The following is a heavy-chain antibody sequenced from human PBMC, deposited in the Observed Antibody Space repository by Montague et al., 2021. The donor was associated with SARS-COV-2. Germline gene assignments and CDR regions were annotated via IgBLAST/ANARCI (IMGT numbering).Heavy chain of an antibody. Sequence: SETLSLTCTVSGGSISPYYWTWIRQPPGKGLEWIGYVYYSATTNYNPSLKSRVTMSIDTSKNQFSLSLSSVTAADSAVYYCARQNRRDVYSLYHFEYWGQGTLVTVSS. CDR2: VYYSATT. CDR3: ARQNRRDVYSLYHFEY. J-gene: IGHJ4*02. CDR1: GGSISPYY. D-gene: IGHD5-24*01. V-gene: IGHV4-59*08.